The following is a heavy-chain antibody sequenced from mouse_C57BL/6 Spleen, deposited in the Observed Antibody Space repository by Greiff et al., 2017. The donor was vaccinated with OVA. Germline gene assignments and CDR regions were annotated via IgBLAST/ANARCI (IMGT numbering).Heavy chain of an antibody. V-gene: IGHV1-63*01. CDR2: IYPGGGYT. D-gene: IGHD1-1*01. Sequence: VQLVESGAELVRPGTSVKMSCKASGYTFTNYWIGWAKQRPGHGLEWIGDIYPGGGYTNYNEKFKGKATLTADKSSSTAYMQFSSLTSEDSAIYYCARYPDYYGSSYGYFDYWGQGTTLTVSS. J-gene: IGHJ2*01. CDR1: GYTFTNYW. CDR3: ARYPDYYGSSYGYFDY.